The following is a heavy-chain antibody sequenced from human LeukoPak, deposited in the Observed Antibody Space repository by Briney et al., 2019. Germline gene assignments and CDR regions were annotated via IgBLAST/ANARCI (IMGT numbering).Heavy chain of an antibody. J-gene: IGHJ4*02. CDR1: GGTFSSYA. V-gene: IGHV1-69*04. CDR3: ARDLDVVAEGRFDY. D-gene: IGHD5-12*01. CDR2: IIPIFGIA. Sequence: SVTVSCKASGGTFSSYAISWVRQAPGQGLEWMGRIIPIFGIANYAQKFQGRVTITADKSTSTAYMELSSLRSEDTAVYYCARDLDVVAEGRFDYWGQGTLVTVSS.